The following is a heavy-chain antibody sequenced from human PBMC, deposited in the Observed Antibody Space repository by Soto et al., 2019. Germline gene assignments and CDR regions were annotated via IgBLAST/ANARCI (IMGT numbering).Heavy chain of an antibody. V-gene: IGHV4-30-4*01. CDR2: IYYSGST. J-gene: IGHJ4*02. CDR1: GGSISSGDYY. CDR3: DRVSRELLRAADY. Sequence: SETLSLTCTVSGGSISSGDYYWSWIRQPPGKGLEWIGYIYYSGSTYYNPSLKSRVTISVDTSKNQFSLKLSSVTAADTAVYYCDRVSRELLRAADYWGQGTLVTVSS. D-gene: IGHD1-26*01.